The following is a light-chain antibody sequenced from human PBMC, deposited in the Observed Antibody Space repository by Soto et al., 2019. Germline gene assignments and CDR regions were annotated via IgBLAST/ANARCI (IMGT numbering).Light chain of an antibody. Sequence: QSALTQPASVSGSPGQSITISCTGTSSDIGSYNYVSWYQQLPGKVPKLMIYGVSNRPSGVSNRFSGSKSGNTASLTISVLQAEDEADYYCSSYTFSSTLVVFGGGTKVTVL. CDR3: SSYTFSSTLVV. V-gene: IGLV2-14*03. J-gene: IGLJ2*01. CDR2: GVS. CDR1: SSDIGSYNY.